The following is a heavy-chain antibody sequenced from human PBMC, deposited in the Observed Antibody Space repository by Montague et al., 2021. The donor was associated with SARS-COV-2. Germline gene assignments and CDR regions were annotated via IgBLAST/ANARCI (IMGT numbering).Heavy chain of an antibody. V-gene: IGHV4-34*01. Sequence: SETLSLTCAVYGGSFSGYYWSWIRQPPGKGLEWIGEINHSGSTNYNPSLKSRVTISVDTSKNQFSLKLSSVTAADTAVYYCAGGRVVAATLSDYYYYGMDVWGQGTTVTVSS. J-gene: IGHJ6*02. CDR2: INHSGST. D-gene: IGHD2-15*01. CDR1: GGSFSGYY. CDR3: AGGRVVAATLSDYYYYGMDV.